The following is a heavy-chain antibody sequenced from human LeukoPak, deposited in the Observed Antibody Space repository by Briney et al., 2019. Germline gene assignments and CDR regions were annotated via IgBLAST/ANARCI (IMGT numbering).Heavy chain of an antibody. Sequence: GGSMTLSWAASAFTVGSFWMSWVRHAPGDGLEWVAKIKTDESEKYSVDSVKGRFNISRDNAQNSLSLQMNSLRVEGTAVYYCGRDQGYCTSGNCSGDAFDVWGQGSLVSVSS. J-gene: IGHJ3*01. V-gene: IGHV3-7*01. CDR3: GRDQGYCTSGNCSGDAFDV. CDR2: IKTDESEK. CDR1: AFTVGSFW. D-gene: IGHD2-8*01.